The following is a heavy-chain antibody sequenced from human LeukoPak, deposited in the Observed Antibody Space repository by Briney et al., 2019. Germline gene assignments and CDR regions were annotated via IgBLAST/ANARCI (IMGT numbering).Heavy chain of an antibody. J-gene: IGHJ6*03. CDR3: ARGPPRGKYYYMDV. V-gene: IGHV3-13*01. D-gene: IGHD1-1*01. CDR1: GFIYSSFD. Sequence: PGGSLRLSCAASGFIYSSFDMHWVRQPTAQGLEWVSTIGTASDTYYPGSVEGRFTLSRDNAKNSLYLQMNSLTAGDTAVYYCARGPPRGKYYYMDVWGKGTTVTVSS. CDR2: IGTASDT.